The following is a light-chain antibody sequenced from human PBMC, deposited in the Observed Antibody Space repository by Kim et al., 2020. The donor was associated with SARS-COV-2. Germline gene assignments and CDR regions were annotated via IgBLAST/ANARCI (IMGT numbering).Light chain of an antibody. Sequence: SRGGRATLSGRAGQSVSGSYLAWYQQKPGQAPRLIIDGASNRAPGTPDRFSGGGSGTDFTLTISRVEPEDFAVYYCQQYGASPMYSLGQGTKREI. J-gene: IGKJ2*03. CDR2: GAS. CDR1: QSVSGSY. V-gene: IGKV3-20*01. CDR3: QQYGASPMYS.